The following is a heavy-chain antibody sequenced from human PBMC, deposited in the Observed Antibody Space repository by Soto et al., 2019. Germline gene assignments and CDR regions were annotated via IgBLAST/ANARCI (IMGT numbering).Heavy chain of an antibody. CDR3: AKGDVSGYDSEFYYGMDV. J-gene: IGHJ6*02. D-gene: IGHD5-12*01. CDR1: GFTFSSYA. Sequence: QSGGSLRLSCAASGFTFSSYAMSWAGQAPGKGREWVSAISGSGGSTYYADSVKGRFTISRDNSKNTLYLQMNSLRAEDTAVYYCAKGDVSGYDSEFYYGMDVWGQGTTVTVSS. CDR2: ISGSGGST. V-gene: IGHV3-23*01.